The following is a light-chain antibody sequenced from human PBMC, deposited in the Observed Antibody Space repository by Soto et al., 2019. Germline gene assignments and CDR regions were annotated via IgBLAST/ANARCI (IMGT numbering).Light chain of an antibody. J-gene: IGKJ1*01. CDR2: GAS. CDR3: QQYDSWPPLT. V-gene: IGKV3-15*01. Sequence: EVVMTQSPATLSVSPGERATLSCRASQSVSNSLAWYQQKTGQVPRRLFYGASTRAAGIPARISGSGSGTEFTLPISSLQSEDFGVYYCQQYDSWPPLTFGQGTKVEIK. CDR1: QSVSNS.